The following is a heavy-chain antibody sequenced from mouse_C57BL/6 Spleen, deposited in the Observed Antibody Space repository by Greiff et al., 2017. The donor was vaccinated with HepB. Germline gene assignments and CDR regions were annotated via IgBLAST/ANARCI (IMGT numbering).Heavy chain of an antibody. Sequence: EVQLQQSGPELVKPGASVKISCKASGYTFTDYYMNWVKQSHGKSLEWIGDINPNNGGTSYNQKFKGKATLTVDTSSSTAYMELRSLTSEDSAVYYCASAYDYDSRFDYWGQGTTLTVSS. V-gene: IGHV1-26*01. CDR1: GYTFTDYY. J-gene: IGHJ2*01. CDR2: INPNNGGT. CDR3: ASAYDYDSRFDY. D-gene: IGHD2-4*01.